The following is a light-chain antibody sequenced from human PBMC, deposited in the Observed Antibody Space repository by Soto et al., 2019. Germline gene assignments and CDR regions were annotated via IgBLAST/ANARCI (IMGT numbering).Light chain of an antibody. Sequence: DIQMTQSPSSVSASVGDRVTITCRPSQDISRLLAWYQQKPGKAPKLLIYGASSLQSGVPSRFSGSGSGTDFTLTISSLQPEDFATYYCQQADSFPITFGQGTRLEIK. J-gene: IGKJ5*01. V-gene: IGKV1-12*01. CDR1: QDISRL. CDR2: GAS. CDR3: QQADSFPIT.